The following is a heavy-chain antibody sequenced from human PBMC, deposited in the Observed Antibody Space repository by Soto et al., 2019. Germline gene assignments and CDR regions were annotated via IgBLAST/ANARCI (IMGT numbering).Heavy chain of an antibody. Sequence: PGGSLRLSCAASGFTFSSYSMNWVRQAPGKGLEWVSYISSSSSTIYYADSVKGRFTISRDNSKNTLYLQMNSLRAEDTAVYYCAKEWVYDSSGWSFDYWGQGT. V-gene: IGHV3-48*01. D-gene: IGHD3-22*01. CDR3: AKEWVYDSSGWSFDY. CDR1: GFTFSSYS. CDR2: ISSSSSTI. J-gene: IGHJ4*02.